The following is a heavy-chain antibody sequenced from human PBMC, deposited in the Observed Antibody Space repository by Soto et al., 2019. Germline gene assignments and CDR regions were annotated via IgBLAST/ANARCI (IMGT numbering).Heavy chain of an antibody. J-gene: IGHJ4*02. CDR3: TTPDPAAYDYGDIYFDY. D-gene: IGHD4-17*01. CDR1: GFTFSNAW. CDR2: IKSKTDGGTT. Sequence: EVQLVESGGGLVKPGGSLRLSCAASGFTFSNAWMNWVRQAPGKGLEWVGRIKSKTDGGTTDYAAPVKGRFTISRDDSXNXXYLQMNSLKTEDTAVYYCTTPDPAAYDYGDIYFDYWGQGTLVTVSS. V-gene: IGHV3-15*07.